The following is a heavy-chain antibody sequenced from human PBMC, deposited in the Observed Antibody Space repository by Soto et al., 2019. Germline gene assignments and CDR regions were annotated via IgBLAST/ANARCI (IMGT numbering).Heavy chain of an antibody. Sequence: EVLLLESGGGLIQPGGSLRISCAASDFTFSDHAMSWVRQAPGKGLEWVSAITGNGGSPYYADSVKGRFTISRDRTKNTLYLQMNSLRAEDTALYFCARATYHYDYNSYYRVYFDYWGQGTLVTVSS. D-gene: IGHD3-22*01. J-gene: IGHJ4*02. CDR1: DFTFSDHA. V-gene: IGHV3-23*01. CDR3: ARATYHYDYNSYYRVYFDY. CDR2: ITGNGGSP.